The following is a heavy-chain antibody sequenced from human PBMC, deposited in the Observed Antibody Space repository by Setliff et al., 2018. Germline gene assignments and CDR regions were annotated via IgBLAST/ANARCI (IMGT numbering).Heavy chain of an antibody. CDR2: ISAYTGKA. CDR1: GYIFSTYG. V-gene: IGHV1-18*01. Sequence: ASVKVSCKASGYIFSTYGITWVRQAPGQGLEWMGWISAYTGKADYAQNFQGRVTMTTDTSTSTAYMELRSLRYDDTAVYYCALEEYTSRWTKRFDPWGQGTLVTVSS. D-gene: IGHD6-13*01. J-gene: IGHJ5*02. CDR3: ALEEYTSRWTKRFDP.